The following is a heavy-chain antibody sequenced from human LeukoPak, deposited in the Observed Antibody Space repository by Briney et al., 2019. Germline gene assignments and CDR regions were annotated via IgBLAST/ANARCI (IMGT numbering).Heavy chain of an antibody. V-gene: IGHV1-18*01. CDR1: GYTFTSYD. CDR3: ARDYGSGSYKYYYYGMDV. Sequence: ASVKVSCKASGYTFTSYDISWVRQAPGQGLEWMGWISAYNGNTNYAQKLQGRVTMTTDTSTSTAYMELRSLRSDDTAVYYCARDYGSGSYKYYYYGMDVWGQGTTVTVSS. CDR2: ISAYNGNT. J-gene: IGHJ6*02. D-gene: IGHD3-10*01.